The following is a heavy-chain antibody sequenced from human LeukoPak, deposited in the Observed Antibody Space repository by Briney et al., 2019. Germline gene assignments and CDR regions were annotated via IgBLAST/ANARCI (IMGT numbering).Heavy chain of an antibody. CDR3: ARDPGGGGEDY. V-gene: IGHV4-34*01. J-gene: IGHJ4*02. CDR2: INHSGST. Sequence: SETLSLTCAVYGGPFSGYYWSWIRQPPGKGLEWIGEINHSGSTNYNPSLKSRVTISVDTSKNQFSLKLSSVTAADTAVYYCARDPGGGGEDYWGQGTLVTVSS. CDR1: GGPFSGYY. D-gene: IGHD2-15*01.